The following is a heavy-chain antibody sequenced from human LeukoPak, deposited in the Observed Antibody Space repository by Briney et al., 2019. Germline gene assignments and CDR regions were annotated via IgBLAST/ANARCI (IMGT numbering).Heavy chain of an antibody. CDR2: INHSGST. CDR3: ARRRYSSGWYARGSTDY. CDR1: GGSLSGYY. V-gene: IGHV4-34*01. Sequence: SETLSLTCAVYGGSLSGYYWSWIRQPPGKGLEWIGEINHSGSTNYNPSLKSRVTISVDTSKNQFSLKLSSVTAADTAVYYCARRRYSSGWYARGSTDYWGQGTLVTVSS. D-gene: IGHD6-19*01. J-gene: IGHJ4*02.